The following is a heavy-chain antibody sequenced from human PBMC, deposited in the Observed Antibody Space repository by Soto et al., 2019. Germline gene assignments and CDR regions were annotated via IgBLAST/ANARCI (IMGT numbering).Heavy chain of an antibody. D-gene: IGHD2-2*01. CDR1: GGSISSSTYS. CDR3: ARGYCDSSTCSRYNWFDP. CDR2: MFHSGRT. J-gene: IGHJ5*02. V-gene: IGHV4-30-2*01. Sequence: PSETLSPTCAVSGGSISSSTYSRSWIRQPPGQALEWIGHMFHSGRTYYNPSLESRVTISLDRSKNQFSLKLSSVTAADTAVYYCARGYCDSSTCSRYNWFDPWGQGTLVTVSS.